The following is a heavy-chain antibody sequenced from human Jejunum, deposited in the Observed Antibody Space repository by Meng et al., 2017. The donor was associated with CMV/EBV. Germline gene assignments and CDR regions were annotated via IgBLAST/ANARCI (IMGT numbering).Heavy chain of an antibody. D-gene: IGHD1-14*01. J-gene: IGHJ5*02. CDR1: GTFNSYA. CDR3: ARDLIRVGTSRYLGFDP. CDR2: IIPVVGVT. Sequence: GTFNSYAFNWVRQAPGQRPEWMGRIIPVVGVTDYPQNFQGRFTITADKSTTTVYMELTSLLSEDTAIYYCARDLIRVGTSRYLGFDPWGQGTLVTVSS. V-gene: IGHV1-69*04.